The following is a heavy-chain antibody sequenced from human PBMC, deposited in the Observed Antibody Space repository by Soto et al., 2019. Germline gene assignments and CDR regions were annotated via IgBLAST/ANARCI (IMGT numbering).Heavy chain of an antibody. D-gene: IGHD3-3*01. Sequence: GGSLRLSCAASGFTFSSYGMHWVRQAPGKGLEWVAVIWYDGSNKYYADSVKGRFTISRDNSKNTLYLQMNSLRAEDTAVYYWASHPRGSGYYDHYGMDVWGRGTTVTVSS. V-gene: IGHV3-33*01. J-gene: IGHJ6*02. CDR2: IWYDGSNK. CDR3: ASHPRGSGYYDHYGMDV. CDR1: GFTFSSYG.